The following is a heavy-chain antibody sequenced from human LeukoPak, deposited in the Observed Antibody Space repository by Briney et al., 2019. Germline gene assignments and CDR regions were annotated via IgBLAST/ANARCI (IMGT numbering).Heavy chain of an antibody. CDR3: ARDGRYDFWSGYLPFDY. Sequence: SETLSLTCTVSGGSISSSSYYWGWIRQPPGKGLEWIGSIYYSGSTYYNPSLKSRVTISVDTSKNQFSLKLSSVTAADTAVYYCARDGRYDFWSGYLPFDYWGQGTLVTVSS. CDR2: IYYSGST. D-gene: IGHD3-3*01. J-gene: IGHJ4*02. CDR1: GGSISSSSYY. V-gene: IGHV4-39*07.